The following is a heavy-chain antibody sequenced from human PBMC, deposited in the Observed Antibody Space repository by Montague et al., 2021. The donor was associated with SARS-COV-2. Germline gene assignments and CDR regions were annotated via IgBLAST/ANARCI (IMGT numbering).Heavy chain of an antibody. CDR1: DGSFSGYY. CDR3: AIPMVRGFSRAFDI. Sequence: SETLSLTCAVYDGSFSGYYWSWIRQPPGKGLEWIGEINHSGSTNXNPSLKSRVTISVDTSKNQFSLKLSSVTAADTAVYYCAIPMVRGFSRAFDIWGQGTMVTVSS. V-gene: IGHV4-34*01. CDR2: INHSGST. D-gene: IGHD3-10*01. J-gene: IGHJ3*02.